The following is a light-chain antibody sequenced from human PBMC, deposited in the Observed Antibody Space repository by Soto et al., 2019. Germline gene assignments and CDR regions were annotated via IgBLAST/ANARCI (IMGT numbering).Light chain of an antibody. CDR3: QQRSDWPT. CDR2: DAS. Sequence: IVLTQSPATLSLSPGERATLSCRASQSVSTYLAWYQQKGGQAPRLLIYDASSRATGIPARFSGSGSGTDFTLTISNLEPEYFAVYYCQQRSDWPTFGGGTTVEIK. V-gene: IGKV3-11*01. CDR1: QSVSTY. J-gene: IGKJ4*01.